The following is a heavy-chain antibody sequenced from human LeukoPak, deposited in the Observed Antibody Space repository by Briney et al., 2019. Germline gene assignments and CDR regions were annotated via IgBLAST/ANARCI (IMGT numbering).Heavy chain of an antibody. D-gene: IGHD3-22*01. CDR3: AKSDYYDSSGHPSSFDY. CDR1: GFPFSSYA. Sequence: GGSLRLSCAASGFPFSSYAMSWVRQAPGKGLEWVSVISGSGDTTYYADSVKGRFTISRDEFKKTLYLQMNSLRAEDTAVYYWAKSDYYDSSGHPSSFDYWGQGSLVTVSS. CDR2: ISGSGDTT. J-gene: IGHJ4*02. V-gene: IGHV3-23*01.